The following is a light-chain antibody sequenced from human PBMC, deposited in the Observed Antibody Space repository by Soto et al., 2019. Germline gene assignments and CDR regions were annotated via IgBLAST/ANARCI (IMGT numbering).Light chain of an antibody. CDR3: HQCYSSRT. CDR2: AAS. Sequence: IQLTQSPSSLSASLGDRVTITCQASRGISSYLAWYQQKPGKAPKLLIYAASSRATGIPDRFSGSGSGTDFTLTISRLEPEDFAVYYCHQCYSSRTFGQGTKVDIK. V-gene: IGKV1-NL1*01. CDR1: RGISSY. J-gene: IGKJ1*01.